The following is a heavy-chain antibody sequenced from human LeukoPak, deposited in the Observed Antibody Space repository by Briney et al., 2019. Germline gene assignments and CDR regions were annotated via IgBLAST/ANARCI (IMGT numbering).Heavy chain of an antibody. V-gene: IGHV3-23*01. D-gene: IGHD2-2*01. Sequence: RTGGSLRLSCAASGFTFSSYAMSWVRQAPGKGLEWVSAISGSGGSTYYADSVKGRFTISRDNSKNTLYLQMNSLRAEDTAVYYCAKGVIVVVPAAMCPIDYWGRGTLVTVSS. CDR2: ISGSGGST. CDR3: AKGVIVVVPAAMCPIDY. CDR1: GFTFSSYA. J-gene: IGHJ4*02.